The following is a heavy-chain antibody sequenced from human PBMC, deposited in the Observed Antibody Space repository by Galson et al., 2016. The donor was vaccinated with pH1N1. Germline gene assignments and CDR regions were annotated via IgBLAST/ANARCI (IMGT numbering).Heavy chain of an antibody. CDR2: IYHSGST. Sequence: SETLSLTCTVSGGSISSSSYYWGWIRQPPGKGLEWIGSIYHSGSTYYNPSLKSRVTISVDTSKNQFSLKMSSVTAADTAVYYCARRGIGEFLYYFDYWGQGTLVTVSS. J-gene: IGHJ4*02. V-gene: IGHV4-39*01. CDR3: ARRGIGEFLYYFDY. D-gene: IGHD3-10*01. CDR1: GGSISSSSYY.